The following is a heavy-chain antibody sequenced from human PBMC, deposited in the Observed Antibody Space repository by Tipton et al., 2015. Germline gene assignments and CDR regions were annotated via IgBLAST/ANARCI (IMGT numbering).Heavy chain of an antibody. CDR1: GYTFTSFD. CDR2: IIPLLRID. Sequence: QSGAEVKKPGASVKVSCKASGYTFTSFDINWVRQAPGQGLEWMGGIIPLLRIDINAQKFQARLTITADESTSTVYMELSSLTSEDAAMYSCARDPGIGIGHFDYWGQGTLVTVSS. D-gene: IGHD1-26*01. J-gene: IGHJ4*02. V-gene: IGHV1-69*10. CDR3: ARDPGIGIGHFDY.